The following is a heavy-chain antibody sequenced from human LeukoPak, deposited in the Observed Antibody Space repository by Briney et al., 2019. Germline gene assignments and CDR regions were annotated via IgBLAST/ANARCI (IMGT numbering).Heavy chain of an antibody. Sequence: GESLRLSCAASGVTLRNYGLSWVRHTPGKGLEWVSAIRGSGDTTFYADSVKGRFTISRDNSENTVYLQMNSLRAEDTAVYYCARVRYDFWSGYYPAYMDVWGKGTTVTVSS. CDR1: GVTLRNYG. J-gene: IGHJ6*03. CDR2: IRGSGDTT. D-gene: IGHD3-3*01. V-gene: IGHV3-23*01. CDR3: ARVRYDFWSGYYPAYMDV.